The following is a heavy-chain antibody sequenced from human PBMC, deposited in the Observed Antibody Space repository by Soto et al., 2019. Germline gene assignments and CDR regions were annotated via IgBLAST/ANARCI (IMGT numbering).Heavy chain of an antibody. CDR1: GGSISSSSYY. D-gene: IGHD5-18*01. CDR3: ACIFSGGYSYGFXYYGMDV. CDR2: IFYSGST. J-gene: IGHJ6*02. Sequence: SETLSLTCTISGGSISSSSYYWGWIRQPPGKGLEWIGSIFYSGSTYYNPSLKSRVTISVDTSKNQFSLKLSSVTAADTAVYYCACIFSGGYSYGFXYYGMDVWGQGTTVTVSS. V-gene: IGHV4-39*01.